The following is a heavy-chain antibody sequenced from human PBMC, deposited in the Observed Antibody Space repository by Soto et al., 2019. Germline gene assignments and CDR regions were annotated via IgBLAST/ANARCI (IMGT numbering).Heavy chain of an antibody. Sequence: SVKVSCKASGGTFSSYTISWVRQAPGQGLEWMGRIIPILGIANYAQKFQGRVTITADKPTSTAYMELSSLRSEDTAVYYCARQYCGGDCYRPYYYYGMDVWG. D-gene: IGHD2-21*02. J-gene: IGHJ6*02. CDR1: GGTFSSYT. CDR3: ARQYCGGDCYRPYYYYGMDV. CDR2: IIPILGIA. V-gene: IGHV1-69*02.